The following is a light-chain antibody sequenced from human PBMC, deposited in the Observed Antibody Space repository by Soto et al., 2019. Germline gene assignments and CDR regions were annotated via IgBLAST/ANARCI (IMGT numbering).Light chain of an antibody. V-gene: IGLV2-14*01. CDR3: SSYTSSSTLV. J-gene: IGLJ1*01. CDR1: NRDVGGYNY. CDR2: DVS. Sequence: QSALTQPASVSGSPGEWITISCTGTNRDVGGYNYVSWYQQHPGKAPKLMIYDVSNRPSGVSNRFSGSKSGNTASLTISGLQAEDEADYYCSSYTSSSTLVFGTGTKVTVL.